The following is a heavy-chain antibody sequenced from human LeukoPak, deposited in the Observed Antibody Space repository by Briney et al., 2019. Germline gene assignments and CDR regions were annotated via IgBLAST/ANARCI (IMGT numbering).Heavy chain of an antibody. CDR3: ARGGVVPGHYYYYGMDV. CDR2: IIPIFGTA. Sequence: SVKVSCKASGYTFTSYGISWVRQAPGQGLEWMGGIIPIFGTANYAQKFQGRVTITADESTSTAYMELSSLRSEDTAVYYCARGGVVPGHYYYYGMDVWGQGTTVTVSS. J-gene: IGHJ6*02. CDR1: GYTFTSYG. V-gene: IGHV1-69*13. D-gene: IGHD2-2*01.